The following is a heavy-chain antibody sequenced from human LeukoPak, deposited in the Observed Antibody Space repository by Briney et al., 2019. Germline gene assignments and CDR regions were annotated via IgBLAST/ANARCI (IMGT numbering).Heavy chain of an antibody. D-gene: IGHD6-13*01. CDR1: GYSFTSYW. V-gene: IGHV5-51*01. CDR2: IYPGDSDT. CDR3: AREAAAGRGYYYMDV. Sequence: GESLKISCKGSGYSFTSYWIGWVRQMAGKGLEWMGIIYPGDSDTRYSPSFQGQVTISADKSISTAYLQWSSLKASDTAMYYCAREAAAGRGYYYMDVWGKGTTVTISS. J-gene: IGHJ6*03.